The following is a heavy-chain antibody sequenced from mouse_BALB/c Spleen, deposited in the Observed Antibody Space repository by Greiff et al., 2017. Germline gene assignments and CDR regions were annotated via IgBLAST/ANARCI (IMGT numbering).Heavy chain of an antibody. CDR3: ARDRYDEDYAMDY. D-gene: IGHD2-14*01. J-gene: IGHJ4*01. Sequence: EVKVVESGGGLVKPGGSLKLSCAASGFTFSSYAMSWVRQTPEKRLEWVASISSGGSTYYPDSVKGRFTISRDNARNILYLQMSSLRSEDTAMYYCARDRYDEDYAMDYWGQGTSVTVSS. V-gene: IGHV5-6-5*01. CDR2: ISSGGST. CDR1: GFTFSSYA.